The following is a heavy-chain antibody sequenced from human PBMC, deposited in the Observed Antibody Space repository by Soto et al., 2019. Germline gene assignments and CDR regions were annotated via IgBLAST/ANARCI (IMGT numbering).Heavy chain of an antibody. CDR1: GYTFSSYG. Sequence: QVQLVQSGAEVKKPGASVKVSCKASGYTFSSYGISWVRQAPGQGLEWMGWISAYNGNTNYAQKLQGRGTMTTDTSTNTAYMELRSLRSDDTAVYSCARDDALEYCSGGSCYSFDYWGQGTLVTVSS. D-gene: IGHD2-15*01. CDR2: ISAYNGNT. J-gene: IGHJ4*02. CDR3: ARDDALEYCSGGSCYSFDY. V-gene: IGHV1-18*01.